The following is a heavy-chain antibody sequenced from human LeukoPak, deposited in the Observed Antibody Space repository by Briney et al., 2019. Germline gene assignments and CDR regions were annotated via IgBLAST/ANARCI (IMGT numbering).Heavy chain of an antibody. Sequence: GGSLRLSCAASGFTFSSYWMSWVRQAPGKGLEWVANIKQDGSEKYYVDSVKGRFTISRDNAKNSLYLQMNSLRAEDTAVYYCASFPGSGWSIRYYYYYYMDVWGKGTTVTVSS. CDR1: GFTFSSYW. D-gene: IGHD6-19*01. V-gene: IGHV3-7*01. CDR3: ASFPGSGWSIRYYYYYYMDV. CDR2: IKQDGSEK. J-gene: IGHJ6*03.